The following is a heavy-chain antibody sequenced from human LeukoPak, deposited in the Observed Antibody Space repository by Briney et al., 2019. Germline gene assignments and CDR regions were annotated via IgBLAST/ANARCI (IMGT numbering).Heavy chain of an antibody. J-gene: IGHJ4*02. Sequence: GGSLRLSWEASGFNSFNFPMNWVRKAPGKGLEWVSAISGSGGSTYYADSVKGRFTISRDNSKNTLYLQMNSLRAEDTAVYYCAKVGDLRDYWGQGTLVTVSS. CDR2: ISGSGGST. CDR3: AKVGDLRDY. V-gene: IGHV3-23*01. D-gene: IGHD2-21*02. CDR1: GFNSFNFP.